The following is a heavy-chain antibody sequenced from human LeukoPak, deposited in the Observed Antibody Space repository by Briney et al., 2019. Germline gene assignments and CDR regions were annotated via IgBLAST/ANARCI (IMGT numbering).Heavy chain of an antibody. CDR3: ARGHASTWYPDF. V-gene: IGHV4-59*08. D-gene: IGHD6-13*01. Sequence: SQTLSLTCTVSGGSISNYYWSWIRQPPGKGLEWVGYIYYSGSTRYNPSLNTRVTISLDTSKNQFSLNLSSVTAADTAVYYCARGHASTWYPDFWGQGILVTVSS. CDR1: GGSISNYY. J-gene: IGHJ4*02. CDR2: IYYSGST.